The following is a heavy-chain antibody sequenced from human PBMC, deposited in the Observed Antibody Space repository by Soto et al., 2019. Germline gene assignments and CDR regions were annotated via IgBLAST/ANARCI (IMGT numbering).Heavy chain of an antibody. Sequence: ASVKVSCKASGGTFSSYAISWVRQAPGQGLEWMGGIIPIFGTANYAQKFQGRVTITADESTSTAYMELSSLRSVDTAVYYCARGGVESYYYGSGSYYKSYYGMDVWGQGTTVTVYS. CDR2: IIPIFGTA. V-gene: IGHV1-69*13. CDR1: GGTFSSYA. D-gene: IGHD3-10*01. J-gene: IGHJ6*02. CDR3: ARGGVESYYYGSGSYYKSYYGMDV.